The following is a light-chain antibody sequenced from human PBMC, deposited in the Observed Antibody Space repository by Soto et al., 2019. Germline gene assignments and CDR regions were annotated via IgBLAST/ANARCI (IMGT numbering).Light chain of an antibody. CDR2: AAS. CDR1: QSISNY. V-gene: IGKV1-39*01. CDR3: QQCYSKPIT. J-gene: IGKJ5*01. Sequence: ILMTQFASSLSAPVGNRITITCRASQSISNYLNWYQQKPGKAPNLLIYAASSLQSGVPPRFSGSGSGTDFTLTISSLQPEDFAPYFCQQCYSKPITFGQGTRLEIK.